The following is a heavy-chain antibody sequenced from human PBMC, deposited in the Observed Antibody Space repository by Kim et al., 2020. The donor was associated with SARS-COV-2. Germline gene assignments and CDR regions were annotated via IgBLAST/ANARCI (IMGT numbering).Heavy chain of an antibody. D-gene: IGHD2-15*01. J-gene: IGHJ3*02. Sequence: NYAQRPQGRVTMTTDTSTSTAYMELRSLRSDDTAVYYCARGIDLGDAFDIWGQGTMVTVSS. CDR3: ARGIDLGDAFDI. V-gene: IGHV1-18*01.